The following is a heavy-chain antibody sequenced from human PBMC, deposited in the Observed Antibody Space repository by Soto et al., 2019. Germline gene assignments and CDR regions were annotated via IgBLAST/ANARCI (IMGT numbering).Heavy chain of an antibody. J-gene: IGHJ5*02. CDR1: GFTFSSYW. V-gene: IGHV3-74*01. CDR3: ARDQDSSSSSFWFDP. D-gene: IGHD6-6*01. Sequence: PGGSLRLSCAASGFTFSSYWMHWVRQAPGKGLVWVSRINSDGSSTSYADSVKGRFTISRDNAKNSLYLQMNSLRAEDTAVYYCARDQDSSSSSFWFDPWGQGTLVTVSS. CDR2: INSDGSST.